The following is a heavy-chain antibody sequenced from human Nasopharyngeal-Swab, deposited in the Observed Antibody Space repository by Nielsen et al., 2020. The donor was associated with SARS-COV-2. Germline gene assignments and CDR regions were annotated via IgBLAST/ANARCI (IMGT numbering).Heavy chain of an antibody. D-gene: IGHD6-19*01. CDR1: GYTLTELS. J-gene: IGHJ4*02. CDR2: FDPEDGET. V-gene: IGHV1-24*01. CDR3: VTSMAVAGTQPPLY. Sequence: ASVKVSCKVSGYTLTELSMHWVRQAPGKGLEWMGGFDPEDGETIYAQKFQGRVTMTEDTSTDTAYMELSSLRSEDTAVYYCVTSMAVAGTQPPLYWGQGTLVTVSS.